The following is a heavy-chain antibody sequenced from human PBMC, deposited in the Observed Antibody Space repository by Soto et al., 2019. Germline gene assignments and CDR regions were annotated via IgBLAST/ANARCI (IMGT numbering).Heavy chain of an antibody. Sequence: SETLSLTCTVSGGSISSSSYYWGWIRQPPGKGLEWIGSIYYSGSTYYNPSLKSRVTISVDTSKNQFSLKLSSVTAADTAVYYCARQAMVTNWFDPWGQGTLVTVSS. CDR2: IYYSGST. CDR3: ARQAMVTNWFDP. CDR1: GGSISSSSYY. D-gene: IGHD5-18*01. V-gene: IGHV4-39*01. J-gene: IGHJ5*02.